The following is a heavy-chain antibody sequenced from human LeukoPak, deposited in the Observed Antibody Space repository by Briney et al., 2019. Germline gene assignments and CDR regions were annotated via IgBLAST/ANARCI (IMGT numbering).Heavy chain of an antibody. Sequence: ASVKVSYKASGYTFTSYAMHWVRQAPGQRLEWMGWINAGDGNTKYSQKFQGRVTITRDTSASTAYMELSSLRSEDTAVYYCARASTMIVVVISWTNWFDPWGQGTLVTVSS. D-gene: IGHD3-22*01. CDR1: GYTFTSYA. CDR2: INAGDGNT. CDR3: ARASTMIVVVISWTNWFDP. V-gene: IGHV1-3*01. J-gene: IGHJ5*02.